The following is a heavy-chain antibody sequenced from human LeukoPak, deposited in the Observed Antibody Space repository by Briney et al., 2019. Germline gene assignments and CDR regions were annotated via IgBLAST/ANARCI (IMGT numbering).Heavy chain of an antibody. V-gene: IGHV3-48*01. CDR1: GFTFSDYS. CDR2: ISSSRNTI. Sequence: GGSLRLSCAASGFTFSDYSMNWVRQAPGKGLQWVSFISSSRNTIYYADSVKGRFTISRDNAENSLYLRMNSLRAEDTAVYYCARAYSTYHMDVWGKGTTVTISS. J-gene: IGHJ6*03. CDR3: ARAYSTYHMDV. D-gene: IGHD4-11*01.